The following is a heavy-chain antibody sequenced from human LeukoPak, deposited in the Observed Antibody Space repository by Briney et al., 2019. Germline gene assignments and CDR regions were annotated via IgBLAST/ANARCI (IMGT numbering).Heavy chain of an antibody. D-gene: IGHD3-3*01. CDR3: AKDPSYDFWSGYHKGGFDY. Sequence: GGSLRLSCAASGFTFDDYAMHWVRQAPGKGLEWVSGTSWNSGSIGYADSVKGRFTISRDNAKNSLYLQMNSLRAEDTALYYCAKDPSYDFWSGYHKGGFDYWGQGTLVTVSS. J-gene: IGHJ4*02. CDR2: TSWNSGSI. V-gene: IGHV3-9*01. CDR1: GFTFDDYA.